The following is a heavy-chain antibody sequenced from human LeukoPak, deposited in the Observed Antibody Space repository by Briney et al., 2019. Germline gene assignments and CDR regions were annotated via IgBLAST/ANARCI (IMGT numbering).Heavy chain of an antibody. J-gene: IGHJ5*02. V-gene: IGHV4-31*03. CDR2: IYYSGST. Sequence: PSQTLSLTGTVSGGSISSGGYYWSWIRQHPGKGLEWIGYIYYSGSTYYNPSLKSRVTISVDTSKNQFSLKLSSVTAADTAVYYCARGERAMIVVAPNWFDPWGQGTLVTVSS. D-gene: IGHD3-22*01. CDR1: GGSISSGGYY. CDR3: ARGERAMIVVAPNWFDP.